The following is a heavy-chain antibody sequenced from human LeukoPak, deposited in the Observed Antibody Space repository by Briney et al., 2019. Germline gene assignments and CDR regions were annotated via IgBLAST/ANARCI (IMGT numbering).Heavy chain of an antibody. V-gene: IGHV3-49*03. Sequence: GGSLRLSCTFSGFTFGTYAVSWFRQAPGKGLEWVAFIRSKTFGGTTEYAASAKGRFTISRDDSESIAYLQMNSLKTEDTAVYYCTRYSGRTDYWGQGTLVSVSS. CDR1: GFTFGTYA. J-gene: IGHJ4*02. CDR2: IRSKTFGGTT. CDR3: TRYSGRTDY. D-gene: IGHD5-18*01.